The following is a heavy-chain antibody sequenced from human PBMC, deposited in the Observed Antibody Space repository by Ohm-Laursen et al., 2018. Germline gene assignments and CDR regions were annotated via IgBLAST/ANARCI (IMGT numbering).Heavy chain of an antibody. CDR1: GSTFSSYE. J-gene: IGHJ4*02. CDR2: ISSSGSTI. D-gene: IGHD3-16*01. Sequence: GSLRLSCTASGSTFSSYEMNWFRQAPGKGLEWVSYISSSGSTIHYADSVKGRFTISRDNAKNSLYLQMNSLRAEDTAVYHCARDPVRGLTDYWGQGTLVTVSS. V-gene: IGHV3-48*03. CDR3: ARDPVRGLTDY.